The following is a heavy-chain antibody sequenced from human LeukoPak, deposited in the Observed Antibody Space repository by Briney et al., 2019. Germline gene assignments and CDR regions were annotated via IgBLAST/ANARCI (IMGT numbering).Heavy chain of an antibody. Sequence: QPGGSLRLSCAASGFTFSYYWMHWVRQAPGKGLWWVSRINSDGSSTSYADSVKGRFTISKGNAKNTLYLQMNRLRAEDTAVYYCARARYGGNYYFDYWGQGTLVTVSS. CDR2: INSDGSST. V-gene: IGHV3-74*01. D-gene: IGHD4-23*01. CDR3: ARARYGGNYYFDY. CDR1: GFTFSYYW. J-gene: IGHJ4*02.